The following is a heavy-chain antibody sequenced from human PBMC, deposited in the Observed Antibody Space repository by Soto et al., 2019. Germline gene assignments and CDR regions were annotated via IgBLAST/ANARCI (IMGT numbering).Heavy chain of an antibody. Sequence: SQTLSLTCAMSGDSASSNSAAWNWIRQSPSRGLEWLGRTYYRSTRWYNDYAVSVKSRITVNPDTSKNQFSLHLNSVTPEDTAVYYFAGTTSLQWYYMDVWDKGTTVTVS. J-gene: IGHJ6*03. CDR3: AGTTSLQWYYMDV. CDR1: GDSASSNSAA. D-gene: IGHD1-7*01. V-gene: IGHV6-1*01. CDR2: TYYRSTRWYN.